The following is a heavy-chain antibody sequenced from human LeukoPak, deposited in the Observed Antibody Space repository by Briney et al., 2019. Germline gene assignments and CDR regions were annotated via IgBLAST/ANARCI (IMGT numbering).Heavy chain of an antibody. J-gene: IGHJ6*03. D-gene: IGHD4-11*01. Sequence: SETLSLTCTVPGGSISSYYWSWIRQPPGKGLEWIGYIYTSGSTNYNPSLKSRVTISVDTSKNQFSLKLSSVTAADTAVYYCARRFYSNYEAYYYYYMDVWGKGTTVTVSS. CDR2: IYTSGST. CDR3: ARRFYSNYEAYYYYYMDV. CDR1: GGSISSYY. V-gene: IGHV4-4*09.